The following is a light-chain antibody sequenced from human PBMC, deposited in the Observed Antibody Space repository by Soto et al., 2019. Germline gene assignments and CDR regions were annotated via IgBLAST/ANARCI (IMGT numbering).Light chain of an antibody. J-gene: IGKJ3*01. V-gene: IGKV1-39*01. CDR3: QQLNSYPRS. CDR1: QSISSY. CDR2: AAS. Sequence: DIQMTQSPSSLSASVGDRVTITCRASQSISSYLNWYQQKPGKAPKLLIYAASSLQSGVPSRFSGSGSGTDFTLTISSLQPEDFATYHCQQLNSYPRSFGPGTKVDIK.